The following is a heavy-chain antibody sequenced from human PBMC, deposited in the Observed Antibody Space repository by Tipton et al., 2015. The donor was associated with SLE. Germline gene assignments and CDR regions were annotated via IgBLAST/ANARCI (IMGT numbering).Heavy chain of an antibody. CDR3: AKVNGAYSWYFQN. Sequence: GSLRLSCAASGFTFSSYALTWVRQAPGKGLEWVSFISRSGDSTYYTDSVRGRFTISRDNSKSTLFLEMNSLRAEDTAVYYCAKVNGAYSWYFQNWGQGTMVTVSS. CDR2: ISRSGDST. CDR1: GFTFSSYA. D-gene: IGHD4/OR15-4a*01. J-gene: IGHJ1*01. V-gene: IGHV3-23*01.